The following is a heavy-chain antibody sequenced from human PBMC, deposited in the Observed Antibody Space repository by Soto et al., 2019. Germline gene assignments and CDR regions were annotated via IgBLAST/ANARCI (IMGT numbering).Heavy chain of an antibody. D-gene: IGHD6-19*01. Sequence: SVTVSCKDCGGSFGSYAISWVRQAPGQGLEWMGGIIPIFGTANYAQKFQGRVTITADESTSTAYMELSSLKSEDTAVYYCARGYTPRYSSGWYVPYYYYYYGMDVWGQGTTVTVSS. J-gene: IGHJ6*02. CDR2: IIPIFGTA. CDR3: ARGYTPRYSSGWYVPYYYYYYGMDV. CDR1: GGSFGSYA. V-gene: IGHV1-69*13.